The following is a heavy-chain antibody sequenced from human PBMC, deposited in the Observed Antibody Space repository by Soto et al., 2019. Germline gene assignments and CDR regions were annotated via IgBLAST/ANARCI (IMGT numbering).Heavy chain of an antibody. CDR1: GGSISSSSYY. CDR3: ARLCFLRVRTSNYLGYY. D-gene: IGHD3-10*01. CDR2: IYYSGST. Sequence: SETLSLTCTVSGGSISSSSYYWGWIRQPPGKGLEWIGSIYYSGSTYYNPSLKSRVTISVDTSKNQFSLKLSSVTAADTAVYYCARLCFLRVRTSNYLGYYWGQGTLITVSS. J-gene: IGHJ4*02. V-gene: IGHV4-39*01.